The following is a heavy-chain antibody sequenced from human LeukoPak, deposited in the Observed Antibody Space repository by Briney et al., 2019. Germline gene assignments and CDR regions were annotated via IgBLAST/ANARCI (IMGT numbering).Heavy chain of an antibody. CDR2: IIPILGIA. Sequence: SVKVSCKASGGTFSSYTISWVRQAPGQGLEWMGRIIPILGIANYAQKFQGRVTITADKSTSTAYMELRSLRSDDTAVYYCARAGGGGLRFLEWFSRDYYMDVWGRGTTVTVSS. CDR1: GGTFSSYT. V-gene: IGHV1-69*02. J-gene: IGHJ6*03. D-gene: IGHD3-3*01. CDR3: ARAGGGGLRFLEWFSRDYYMDV.